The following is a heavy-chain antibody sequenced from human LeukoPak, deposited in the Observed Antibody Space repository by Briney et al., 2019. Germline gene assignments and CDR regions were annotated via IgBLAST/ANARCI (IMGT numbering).Heavy chain of an antibody. D-gene: IGHD3-22*01. CDR1: GFTFSSYG. V-gene: IGHV3-33*06. CDR3: AKDLYYYDSSGYSLTIFDY. Sequence: GRSLRLSYAASGFTFSSYGMHWVRQAPGKGLEWVAVIWYDGSNKYYADSVKGRFTISRDNSKNTLYLQMNSLRAEDTAVYYCAKDLYYYDSSGYSLTIFDYWGQGTLVTVSS. J-gene: IGHJ4*02. CDR2: IWYDGSNK.